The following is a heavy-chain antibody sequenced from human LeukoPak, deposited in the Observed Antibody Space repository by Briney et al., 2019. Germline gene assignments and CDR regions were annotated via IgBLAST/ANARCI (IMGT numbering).Heavy chain of an antibody. D-gene: IGHD5-24*01. CDR3: ARGPGRDGYTKLDY. CDR2: IYTSGST. J-gene: IGHJ4*02. CDR1: GGSISSGSYY. Sequence: SETLSLTCTVSGGSISSGSYYWSWIRQPAGKGLEWIGRIYTSGSTNYNPSLKSRVTISVDTSKNQFSLKLSSVTAADTAVYYCARGPGRDGYTKLDYWGQGTLVTVSS. V-gene: IGHV4-61*02.